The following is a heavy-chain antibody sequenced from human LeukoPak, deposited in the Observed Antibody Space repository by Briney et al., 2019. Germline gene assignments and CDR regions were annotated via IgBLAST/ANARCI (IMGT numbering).Heavy chain of an antibody. Sequence: SETLSLTCTFSGGSITSYYWSWIRQPPGKGLEWIGEINHSGSTNYNPSLKSRVTISVDTSKNQFSLKLSSVTAADTAVYYCARHLRQWLVRYFDYWGQGTLVTVSS. J-gene: IGHJ4*02. V-gene: IGHV4-34*01. CDR3: ARHLRQWLVRYFDY. CDR1: GGSITSYY. CDR2: INHSGST. D-gene: IGHD6-19*01.